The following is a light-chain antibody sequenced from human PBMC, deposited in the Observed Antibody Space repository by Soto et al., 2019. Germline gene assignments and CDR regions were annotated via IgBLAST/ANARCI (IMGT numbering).Light chain of an antibody. J-gene: IGKJ4*01. V-gene: IGKV3-20*01. CDR1: QSVRSSH. CDR2: GAS. CDR3: QQYGSSPLT. Sequence: EIVLPQSPGTLSLSRGARSPLSRRASQSVRSSHLAWFQQKPGQAPRLLIYGASSRATGIPDRFSGSGSGTDFTLTISRLEPEDFAVYYCQQYGSSPLTFGGGTKVDIK.